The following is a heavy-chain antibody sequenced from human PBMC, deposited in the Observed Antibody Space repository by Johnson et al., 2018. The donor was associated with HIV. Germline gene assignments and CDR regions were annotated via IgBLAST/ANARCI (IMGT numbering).Heavy chain of an antibody. CDR3: ASTGYSSGWYWDAFDI. Sequence: QVQVVESGGGVVQPGRSLRLSCAASGFTFSSYAMHWVRQAPGKGLEWVAVISYDGSNKYYADSVKGRFTISRDNSKNTLYLQMNSLRAEDTAVYYCASTGYSSGWYWDAFDIWGQGTMVTVSS. D-gene: IGHD6-19*01. V-gene: IGHV3-30-3*01. CDR2: ISYDGSNK. CDR1: GFTFSSYA. J-gene: IGHJ3*02.